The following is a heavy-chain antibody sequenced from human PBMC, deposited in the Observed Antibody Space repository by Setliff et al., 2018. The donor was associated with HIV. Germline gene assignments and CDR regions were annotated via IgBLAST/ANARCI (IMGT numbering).Heavy chain of an antibody. J-gene: IGHJ4*02. Sequence: PSETLSLTCTVSGDSISSSRSFWGWIRQSPGKGLEWIGSINFSGSVFYNPSLNSRVIISIDTSRNQFSLKLSSVTGADTAVYYCARVSSVIELQGGDYFDSWGQGLLVTVSS. D-gene: IGHD1-7*01. V-gene: IGHV4-39*07. CDR3: ARVSSVIELQGGDYFDS. CDR1: GDSISSSRSF. CDR2: INFSGSV.